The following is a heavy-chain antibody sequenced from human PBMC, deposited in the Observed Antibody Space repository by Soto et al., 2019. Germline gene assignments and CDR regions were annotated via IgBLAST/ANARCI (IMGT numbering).Heavy chain of an antibody. CDR3: AESSGWLPAVDY. J-gene: IGHJ4*02. D-gene: IGHD6-19*01. V-gene: IGHV1-69*02. CDR1: GGTFSSYT. CDR2: IIPILGIA. Sequence: SVKVSCKASGGTFSSYTISWVRQAPGQGLEWMGRIIPILGIANYAQKFQGRVTITADKSTSTAYMELSSLRSEDTAVYYCAESSGWLPAVDYWGQGTLVTVSS.